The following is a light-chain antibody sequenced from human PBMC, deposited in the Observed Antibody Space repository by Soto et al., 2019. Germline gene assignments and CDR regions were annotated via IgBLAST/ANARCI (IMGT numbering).Light chain of an antibody. CDR3: QQRSNWPTVT. CDR1: QSVGSY. Sequence: EIVLIQSPATLSLSPGERATLSCRASQSVGSYLAWYQHKPGQAARLLIYDASNSATGIPARFSGSGSGTDFSLTISSLEPEDFAVYYCQQRSNWPTVTFGQGTRLEIK. V-gene: IGKV3-11*01. J-gene: IGKJ5*01. CDR2: DAS.